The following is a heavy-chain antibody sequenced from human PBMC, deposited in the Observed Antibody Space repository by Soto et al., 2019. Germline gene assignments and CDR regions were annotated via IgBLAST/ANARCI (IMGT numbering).Heavy chain of an antibody. V-gene: IGHV3-53*01. Sequence: VGSLRLSCAASGLTVSSSYMSWVRQAPGKGLQWVSVIYSAGSTYYANSVKGRFTISRDISTNMVYLQMSSLTDEDTAVYYCARAREPEYSSAICFDIWGQGALVTVSS. J-gene: IGHJ4*02. CDR2: IYSAGST. CDR1: GLTVSSSY. D-gene: IGHD5-18*01. CDR3: ARAREPEYSSAICFDI.